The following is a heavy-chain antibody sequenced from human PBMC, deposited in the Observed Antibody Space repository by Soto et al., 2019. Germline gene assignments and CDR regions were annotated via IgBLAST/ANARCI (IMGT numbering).Heavy chain of an antibody. V-gene: IGHV1-2*02. CDR2: INPDSGGT. J-gene: IGHJ4*02. Sequence: ASVKVSCKASGYTFSGYYIHWVRQAPGRGLEWVGWINPDSGGTNYAQKFQGRVTMTRDTSISTAYMELNRLTSDDTAVYFCAPVGTTGTAGFHFWGQGTLVTVSS. D-gene: IGHD1-1*01. CDR3: APVGTTGTAGFHF. CDR1: GYTFSGYY.